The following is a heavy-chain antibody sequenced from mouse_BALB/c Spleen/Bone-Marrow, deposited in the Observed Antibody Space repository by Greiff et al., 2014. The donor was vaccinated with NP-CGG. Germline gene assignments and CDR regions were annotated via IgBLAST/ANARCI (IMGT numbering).Heavy chain of an antibody. CDR1: TVDFSRYW. V-gene: IGHV4-1*02. CDR3: AKLGYYGGFAY. D-gene: IGHD2-3*01. Sequence: PAATVDFSRYWMSWVRQAPGKGLEWIGEINPDSRTINYSPSLKDKFIISRDNAKNTLYLQMSKVRSEDTALYYCAKLGYYGGFAYWGQGTLVTVSA. CDR2: INPDSRTI. J-gene: IGHJ3*01.